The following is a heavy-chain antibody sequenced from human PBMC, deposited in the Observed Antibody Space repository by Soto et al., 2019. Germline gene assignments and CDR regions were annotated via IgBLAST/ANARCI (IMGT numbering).Heavy chain of an antibody. D-gene: IGHD3-22*01. J-gene: IGHJ6*02. CDR1: GFTFSSYD. Sequence: QPGGSLRLSCAASGFTFSSYDMHWVRQATGKGLEWVSAIGTAGDTYYPGSVKGRFTISRENAKNSLYLQMNSLRAEDTAVYYCARDLSYYDSSGYHIRSYYGMDVWGQGTTVTVS. V-gene: IGHV3-13*01. CDR2: IGTAGDT. CDR3: ARDLSYYDSSGYHIRSYYGMDV.